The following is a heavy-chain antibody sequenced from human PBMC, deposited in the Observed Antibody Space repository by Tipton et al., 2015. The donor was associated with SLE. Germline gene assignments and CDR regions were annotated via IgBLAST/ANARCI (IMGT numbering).Heavy chain of an antibody. V-gene: IGHV4-34*01. D-gene: IGHD6-19*01. CDR3: ATHPRSYSSGWSYYFDY. J-gene: IGHJ4*01. CDR2: MDHSGIT. Sequence: TLSLTCAVYGGSFSGYYWSWIRQPPGKGLEWIGEMDHSGITNYNPSLKSRVTISVETSKNQFSLRLSSVTAADTAVYYCATHPRSYSSGWSYYFDYWGQGALVTVSS. CDR1: GGSFSGYY.